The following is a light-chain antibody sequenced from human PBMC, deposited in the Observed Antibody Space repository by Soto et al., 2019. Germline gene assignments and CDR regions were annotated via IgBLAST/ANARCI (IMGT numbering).Light chain of an antibody. J-gene: IGLJ2*01. CDR2: SNN. Sequence: QSVLTQPPSASGTPGQRVTISCSGTSSNIGSNNVNWYQQVPGTAPKLLIYSNNQRPSGVPDRVSGSKSGTSASLAISGLHFEDEADYYCAAWDDSLNGLFGGGTKLTVL. V-gene: IGLV1-44*01. CDR1: SSNIGSNN. CDR3: AAWDDSLNGL.